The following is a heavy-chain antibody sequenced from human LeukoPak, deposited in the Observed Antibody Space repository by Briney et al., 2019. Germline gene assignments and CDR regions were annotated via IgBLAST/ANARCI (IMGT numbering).Heavy chain of an antibody. D-gene: IGHD3-22*01. Sequence: SETLSLTCTVSGGSISSYYWSWIRQPPGKGLEWIGYIYYSGSTNYNPSLKSRVTIPVDTSKNQFSLKLSSVTAADTAVYYCAREAYYYDSSGYYYTFDYWGQGTLVTVSS. J-gene: IGHJ4*02. CDR3: AREAYYYDSSGYYYTFDY. CDR1: GGSISSYY. V-gene: IGHV4-59*01. CDR2: IYYSGST.